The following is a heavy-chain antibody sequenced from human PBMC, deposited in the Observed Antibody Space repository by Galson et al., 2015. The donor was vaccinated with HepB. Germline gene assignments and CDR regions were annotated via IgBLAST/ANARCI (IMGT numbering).Heavy chain of an antibody. Sequence: SLRLSCAASGFTFSSYWMHWVRQAPGKGLVWVSRINSDGSSTSYADSVKGRFTISRDNAKNSLYLQMDSLRDEDTAVYYCARDLAGDSDNWFDPWGQGTLVTVSS. CDR3: ARDLAGDSDNWFDP. CDR1: GFTFSSYW. D-gene: IGHD2-21*01. CDR2: INSDGSST. V-gene: IGHV3-74*01. J-gene: IGHJ5*02.